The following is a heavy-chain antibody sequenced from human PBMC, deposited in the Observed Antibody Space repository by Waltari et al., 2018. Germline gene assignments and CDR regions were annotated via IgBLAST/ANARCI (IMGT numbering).Heavy chain of an antibody. V-gene: IGHV3-66*02. J-gene: IGHJ6*02. CDR3: ARDEYSSSWYRENYYYYGMDV. CDR1: GFTVSSNY. CDR2: IYSGGST. Sequence: EVQLVESGGGLVQPGGSLRLSCAASGFTVSSNYMSWVRQAPGKGLEWVSVIYSGGSTDYADSVKGRFTISRDNSKNTLYLQMNSLRAEDTAVYYCARDEYSSSWYRENYYYYGMDVWGQGTTVTVSS. D-gene: IGHD6-13*01.